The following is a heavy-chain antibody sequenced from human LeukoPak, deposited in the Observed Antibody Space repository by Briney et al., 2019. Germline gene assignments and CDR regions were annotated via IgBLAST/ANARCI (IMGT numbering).Heavy chain of an antibody. CDR2: ISYDGSNK. D-gene: IGHD3-3*01. CDR3: ARDLEDSGDY. Sequence: GGSLRLSCAASGFTFSSYAMHWVRQAPGKGLEWVAVISYDGSNKYYADSVKGRFTISRDNSKNTLYLQMNSLRAEDTAVCYCARDLEDSGDYWGQGTLVTVSS. CDR1: GFTFSSYA. J-gene: IGHJ4*02. V-gene: IGHV3-30-3*01.